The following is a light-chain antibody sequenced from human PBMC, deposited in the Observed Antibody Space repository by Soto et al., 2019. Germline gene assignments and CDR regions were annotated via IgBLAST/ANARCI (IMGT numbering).Light chain of an antibody. CDR2: GTS. J-gene: IGKJ1*01. CDR1: QSVSSTY. CDR3: QQYGISPPWT. V-gene: IGKV3-20*01. Sequence: EIVLTQSPGTLSLSPGERATLSCRASQSVSSTYLAWFQQKPGQAPRLLIYGTSSRATGIPDRFSGSGSGTDFTLTISILEPEDFAVYYCQQYGISPPWTCGQGTKVEIK.